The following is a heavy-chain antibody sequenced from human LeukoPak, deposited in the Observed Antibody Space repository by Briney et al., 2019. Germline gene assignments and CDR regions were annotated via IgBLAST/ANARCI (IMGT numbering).Heavy chain of an antibody. D-gene: IGHD5-12*01. Sequence: ASVKVSCKVSGYTLTELSMHWVRQAPGKGPEWMGGFDPEDGETIYAQKFQGRVTMTEDTSTDTAYMELSSLRSEDTAVYYCATSRESGYDYYKYYYYGMDVWGQGTTVTVSS. V-gene: IGHV1-24*01. CDR1: GYTLTELS. J-gene: IGHJ6*02. CDR3: ATSRESGYDYYKYYYYGMDV. CDR2: FDPEDGET.